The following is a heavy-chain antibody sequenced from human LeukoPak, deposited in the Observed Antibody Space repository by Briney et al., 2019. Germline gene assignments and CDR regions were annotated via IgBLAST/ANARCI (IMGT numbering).Heavy chain of an antibody. Sequence: GGSLRLSCAASGFTFSSYGMSWVRQASGKGLQWVATIKQDGSKKYYVDSVKGRFTISRDNAKNSLYLQMNSLRAEDTAVYYCARLSPLDAFDIWGQGTMVTVYS. J-gene: IGHJ3*02. CDR2: IKQDGSKK. V-gene: IGHV3-7*01. CDR3: ARLSPLDAFDI. CDR1: GFTFSSYG.